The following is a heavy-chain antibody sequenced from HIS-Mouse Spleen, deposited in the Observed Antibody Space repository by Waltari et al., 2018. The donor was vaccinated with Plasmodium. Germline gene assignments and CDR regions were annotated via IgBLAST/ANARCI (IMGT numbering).Heavy chain of an antibody. J-gene: IGHJ5*02. Sequence: QLQLPESGPGLVKPSETLSLTCTVPGGSISSSSYYWGWIRHPPGKGLEWIGSIYYSGSTYYNPSLKSRVTISVDTSKNQFSLKLSSVTAADTAVYYCARGYDFWSGGERFDPWGQGTLVTVSS. V-gene: IGHV4-39*07. CDR1: GGSISSSSYY. CDR2: IYYSGST. CDR3: ARGYDFWSGGERFDP. D-gene: IGHD3-3*01.